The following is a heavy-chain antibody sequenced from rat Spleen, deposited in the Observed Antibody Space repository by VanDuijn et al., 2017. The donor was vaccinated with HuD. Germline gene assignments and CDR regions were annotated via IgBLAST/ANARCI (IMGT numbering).Heavy chain of an antibody. V-gene: IGHV5-19*01. CDR3: ATDQGKPNYYVMDA. Sequence: EVQLVESGGGLVQPGRSLKLSCAASGLTFSNSGMAWVRQAPTKGLEWVASISTTGGSTYYRDYVKGRFTISRDNAKSTLYLQMDSLRSEDTATYYCATDQGKPNYYVMDAWGQGASVTVSS. CDR2: ISTTGGST. CDR1: GLTFSNSG. J-gene: IGHJ4*01.